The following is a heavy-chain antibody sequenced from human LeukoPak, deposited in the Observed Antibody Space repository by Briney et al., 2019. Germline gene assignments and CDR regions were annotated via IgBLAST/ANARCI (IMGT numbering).Heavy chain of an antibody. D-gene: IGHD3-3*01. CDR2: IKPDGSEK. Sequence: GGSLRLSCAASGFSFSTYWMSWVRQAPGKGLEWVAYIKPDGSEKYCVDSVKGRFSISRDNVRNVLYLQMNNLRAGDTALYYCARGDFWSGDYTDAFDVWGQGTMVIVSA. V-gene: IGHV3-7*04. CDR1: GFSFSTYW. J-gene: IGHJ3*01. CDR3: ARGDFWSGDYTDAFDV.